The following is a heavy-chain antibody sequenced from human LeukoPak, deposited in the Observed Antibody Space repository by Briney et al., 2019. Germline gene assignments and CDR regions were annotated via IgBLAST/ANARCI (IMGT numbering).Heavy chain of an antibody. CDR3: AKDSRMMVVFITEKGTEFDY. CDR1: GFTFSNYG. V-gene: IGHV3-30*02. J-gene: IGHJ4*02. D-gene: IGHD3-22*01. Sequence: GGSLRLSCAASGFTFSNYGMQWVRQAPGKGLEWVAFIRYDGSNKYYSDSVKGRFTVSRDNSKNTLYLQMNSLRAEDTAVYYCAKDSRMMVVFITEKGTEFDYWGQGALVTVSS. CDR2: IRYDGSNK.